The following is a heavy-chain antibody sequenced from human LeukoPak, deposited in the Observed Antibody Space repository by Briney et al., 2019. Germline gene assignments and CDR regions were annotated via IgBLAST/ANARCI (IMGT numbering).Heavy chain of an antibody. Sequence: PSETLSLTCSVSGGYIGTYYWSWIRQPPGMGLEWIGFGYYTGSTTYSPSFKSRVTISVNTSKNQFSLSLGAMSAADTAVYYCARDLGYSAYATVRGYAVDIWGQGTMVTVSS. CDR2: GYYTGST. D-gene: IGHD5-12*01. CDR3: ARDLGYSAYATVRGYAVDI. CDR1: GGYIGTYY. J-gene: IGHJ3*02. V-gene: IGHV4-59*01.